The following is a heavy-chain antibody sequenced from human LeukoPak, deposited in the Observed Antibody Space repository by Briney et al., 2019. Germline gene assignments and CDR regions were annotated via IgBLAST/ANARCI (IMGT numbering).Heavy chain of an antibody. J-gene: IGHJ3*02. CDR1: GFTFSSYW. Sequence: GGSLRLSCAASGFTFSSYWMHWVRQAPGKGLVWVSRINTDGCSTSYADSVKGRFTISRDNAKNTLYLQMNSLRAEDTAVYYCARVRYGPGKAFDIWGQGTMVTVSS. CDR3: ARVRYGPGKAFDI. CDR2: INTDGCST. V-gene: IGHV3-74*01. D-gene: IGHD3-16*01.